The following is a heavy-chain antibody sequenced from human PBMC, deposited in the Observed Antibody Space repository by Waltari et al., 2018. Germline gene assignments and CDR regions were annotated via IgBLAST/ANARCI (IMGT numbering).Heavy chain of an antibody. J-gene: IGHJ4*02. V-gene: IGHV3-21*01. CDR1: GFTFSSYS. Sequence: EVQLVESGGGLVKPGGSLRLSCAASGFTFSSYSMNWVRQAPGKWLWWVSTISGSSNDIYYAGSVKGRFTISRDNAKNSLYLQMNSLRAEDTAVYYCARDGGIAARADYWGQGTLVTVSS. CDR3: ARDGGIAARADY. D-gene: IGHD6-6*01. CDR2: ISGSSNDI.